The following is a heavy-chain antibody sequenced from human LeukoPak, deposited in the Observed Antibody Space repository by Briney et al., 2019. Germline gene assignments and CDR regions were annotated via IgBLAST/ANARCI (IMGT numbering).Heavy chain of an antibody. D-gene: IGHD6-19*01. CDR2: ISAYNGNT. V-gene: IGHV1-18*01. Sequence: ASVKVSCKDSGYTFTSYGISWVRQAPGQGLEWMGWISAYNGNTNYAQKLQGRVTMTTDTSTSTIYMELSSLRSEDTAVYYCATAGSIAVAGTMGYWGQGTLVTVSS. CDR1: GYTFTSYG. J-gene: IGHJ4*02. CDR3: ATAGSIAVAGTMGY.